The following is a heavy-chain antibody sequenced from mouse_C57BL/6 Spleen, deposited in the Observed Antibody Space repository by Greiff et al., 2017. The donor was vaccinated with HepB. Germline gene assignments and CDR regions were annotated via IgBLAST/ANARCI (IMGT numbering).Heavy chain of an antibody. J-gene: IGHJ2*01. CDR2: IDPSDSYT. Sequence: QVQLKQSGAELVMPGASVKLSCKASGYTFTSYWMHWVKQRPGQGLEWIGEIDPSDSYTNYNQKFKGKSTLTVDKSSSTAYMQLSSLTSEDSAVYYCARRGDGVYFDYWGQGTTLTVSS. CDR1: GYTFTSYW. CDR3: ARRGDGVYFDY. D-gene: IGHD1-1*02. V-gene: IGHV1-69*01.